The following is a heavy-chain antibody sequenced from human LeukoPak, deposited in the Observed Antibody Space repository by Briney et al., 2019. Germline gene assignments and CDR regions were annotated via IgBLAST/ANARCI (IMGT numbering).Heavy chain of an antibody. Sequence: PGGFLRLSCAASGFTFSDYYMSCIRQAPGKGLEWVSYISSGGSTISYADSVKGRFTISRDNAKNSLYLQMDSLRAEDTAVYYCATDSPETAAFDYWGQGTLVTVSS. D-gene: IGHD1-1*01. V-gene: IGHV3-11*04. CDR2: ISSGGSTI. J-gene: IGHJ4*02. CDR1: GFTFSDYY. CDR3: ATDSPETAAFDY.